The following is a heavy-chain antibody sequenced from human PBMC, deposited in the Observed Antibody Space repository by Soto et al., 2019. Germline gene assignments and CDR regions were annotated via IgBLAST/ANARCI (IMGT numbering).Heavy chain of an antibody. CDR2: INSDGSGT. D-gene: IGHD1-20*01. CDR1: GFTFSTYS. CDR3: AKYNHFDGK. Sequence: AGGPLRLSCAASGFTFSTYSMNWVRQAPGKGLVWVSRINSDGSGTTYADSVKDRFSISRDNAKNMVYLQMNSLRVEDTAVYYCAKYNHFDGKWGQGALVTVSS. J-gene: IGHJ4*02. V-gene: IGHV3-74*03.